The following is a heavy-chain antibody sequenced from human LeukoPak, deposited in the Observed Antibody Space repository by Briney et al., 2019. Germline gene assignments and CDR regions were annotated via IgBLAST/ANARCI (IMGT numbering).Heavy chain of an antibody. D-gene: IGHD5-12*01. V-gene: IGHV3-23*01. CDR2: ISGSGGST. CDR3: AKDGVATSHFDY. Sequence: GGSLRLSCAASGFTFSSYAMSWVRQAPGKGLEWVSAISGSGGSTYYADSVEGRFTISRDNSKNTLYLQMNSLRAEDTAVYYCAKDGVATSHFDYWGQGTLVTVSS. J-gene: IGHJ4*02. CDR1: GFTFSSYA.